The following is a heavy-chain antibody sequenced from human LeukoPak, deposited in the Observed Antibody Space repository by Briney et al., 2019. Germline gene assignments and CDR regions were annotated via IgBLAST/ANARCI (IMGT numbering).Heavy chain of an antibody. J-gene: IGHJ4*02. CDR3: ARGDITYHDFWSGYLGL. D-gene: IGHD3-3*01. CDR2: MNPNSGNT. V-gene: IGHV1-8*03. CDR1: GYTFTSYD. Sequence: GASVKVSCKASGYTFTSYDINWVRQATGQGLEWMGWMNPNSGNTGYAQKFQGRVTITRNTSISTAYMELSSLRSEDTAVYYCARGDITYHDFWSGYLGLWGQGTLVTVSS.